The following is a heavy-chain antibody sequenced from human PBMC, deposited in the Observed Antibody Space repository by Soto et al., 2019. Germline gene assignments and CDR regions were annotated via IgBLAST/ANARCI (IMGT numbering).Heavy chain of an antibody. V-gene: IGHV4-34*01. CDR2: INHSGST. D-gene: IGHD2-8*01. J-gene: IGHJ1*01. CDR3: ARGPMTSGLSTRCFHP. CDR1: GGNCRDLC. Sequence: ALEPQSHRNAVEGGNCRDLCGRWISKKKGKGLEWIGEINHSGSTNYNPSLKSRVTISVDTSKNQFSLKLSSVTAADTAVYFFARGPMTSGLSTRCFHPWCQGTLVT.